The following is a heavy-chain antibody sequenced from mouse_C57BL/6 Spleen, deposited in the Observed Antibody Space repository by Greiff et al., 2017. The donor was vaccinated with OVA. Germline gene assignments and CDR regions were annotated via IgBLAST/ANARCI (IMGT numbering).Heavy chain of an antibody. Sequence: EVQLQQSGPVLVKPGASVKMSCKASGYTFTDYYMNWVKQSHGKSLEWIGVINPYNGGTSYNQKFKGKATLTVDKSSSTAYMELNSLTSEDSAVYYCASPSAAQATWAGFAYWGQGTLVTVSA. J-gene: IGHJ3*01. CDR2: INPYNGGT. CDR3: ASPSAAQATWAGFAY. D-gene: IGHD3-2*02. V-gene: IGHV1-19*01. CDR1: GYTFTDYY.